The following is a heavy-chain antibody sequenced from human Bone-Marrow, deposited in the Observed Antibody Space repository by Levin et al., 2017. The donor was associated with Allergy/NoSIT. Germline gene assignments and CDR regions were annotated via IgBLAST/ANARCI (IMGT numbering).Heavy chain of an antibody. V-gene: IGHV3-30*04. CDR2: ISYDGSNK. J-gene: IGHJ6*02. CDR1: GFTFSSYA. D-gene: IGHD3-9*01. CDR3: AREDLTYYYGMDV. Sequence: PGGSLRLSCAASGFTFSSYAMHWVRQAPGKGLEWVAVISYDGSNKYYADSVKGRFTISRDNSKNTLYLQMNSLRAEDTAVYYCAREDLTYYYGMDVWGQGTTVTVSS.